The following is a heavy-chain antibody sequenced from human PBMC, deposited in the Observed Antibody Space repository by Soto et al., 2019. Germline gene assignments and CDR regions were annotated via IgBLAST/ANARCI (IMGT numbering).Heavy chain of an antibody. Sequence: QLQLVESGGGVVQPGRSLRLSCAASGFTFSSYGMHWFRQAPGKGLEWVAVIWYDGSKKYYADSVNGRITISRDNYKNTLYLQTNSLRAEDPAVSYCARDRYCSGGSCYSVPVFDYWGQGTLVTVSS. CDR1: GFTFSSYG. D-gene: IGHD2-15*01. V-gene: IGHV3-33*01. CDR2: IWYDGSKK. J-gene: IGHJ4*02. CDR3: ARDRYCSGGSCYSVPVFDY.